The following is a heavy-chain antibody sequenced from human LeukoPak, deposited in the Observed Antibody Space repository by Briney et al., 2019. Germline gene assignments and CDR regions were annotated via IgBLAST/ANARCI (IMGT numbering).Heavy chain of an antibody. J-gene: IGHJ4*02. V-gene: IGHV5-51*01. D-gene: IGHD4-23*01. CDR1: GYSFSNYW. Sequence: NRGESLKISCKASGYSFSNYWIGWVRQMPGKGLEWMGIIYPGDSDTRYSPSFQGQVTISADKSISAAYLQWGSLKASDTAIYYCARHSSVDAVVTPFDYWGQGTLVTVSS. CDR2: IYPGDSDT. CDR3: ARHSSVDAVVTPFDY.